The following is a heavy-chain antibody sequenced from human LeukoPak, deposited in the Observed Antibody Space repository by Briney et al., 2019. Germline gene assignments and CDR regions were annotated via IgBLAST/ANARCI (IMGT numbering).Heavy chain of an antibody. CDR3: ARLTVTSTDAFDI. D-gene: IGHD4-17*01. Sequence: SETLSLTCTVSGGSISSHYWSWIRQPPGKGLEWIGYIYYSGSTNYNPSLKSRVTISVDTSKNQFSLKLSSVTAADTAVYYCARLTVTSTDAFDIWGRGTMVTVSS. V-gene: IGHV4-59*11. CDR2: IYYSGST. CDR1: GGSISSHY. J-gene: IGHJ3*02.